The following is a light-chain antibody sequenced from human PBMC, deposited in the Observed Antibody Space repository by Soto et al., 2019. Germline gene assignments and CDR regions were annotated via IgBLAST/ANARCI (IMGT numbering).Light chain of an antibody. J-gene: IGLJ2*01. V-gene: IGLV1-47*01. CDR3: VAWDDSLSGPV. CDR2: RNN. CDR1: RSNIGSNY. Sequence: QSVLTQPPSASGTPGQRVTISCSGSRSNIGSNYVYWYQQLPGTAPKLLIYRNNQRPSGVPDRFSGSKSGTSASLAISGLRSEDEADYYCVAWDDSLSGPVFGGGTKLTVL.